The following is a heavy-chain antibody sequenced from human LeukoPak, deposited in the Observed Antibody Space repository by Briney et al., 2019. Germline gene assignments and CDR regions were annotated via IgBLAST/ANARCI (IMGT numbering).Heavy chain of an antibody. V-gene: IGHV3-48*03. CDR1: GFTLSSYE. Sequence: PGGSLRLSCAASGFTLSSYEMNWVRQAPGKGLEWVSYISSSGSTIYYADSVKGRFTISRDNAKNSLYLQMNSLRAEDTAVYYCARDRGRLRLGYWGQGTLVTVSS. CDR3: ARDRGRLRLGY. J-gene: IGHJ4*02. CDR2: ISSSGSTI. D-gene: IGHD5-12*01.